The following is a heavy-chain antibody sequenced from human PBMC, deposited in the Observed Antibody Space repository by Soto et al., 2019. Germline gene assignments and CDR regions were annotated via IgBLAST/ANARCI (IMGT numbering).Heavy chain of an antibody. Sequence: SLIQQPPGKGLEWIGYIYHSGSTSYNPSLKSRVAISVDRPKNQFSLKLSSVTAADEAVYYWARVPARWGKGTPVTV. CDR3: ARVPAR. V-gene: IGHV4-30-2*01. D-gene: IGHD2-2*01. CDR2: IYHSGST. J-gene: IGHJ1*01.